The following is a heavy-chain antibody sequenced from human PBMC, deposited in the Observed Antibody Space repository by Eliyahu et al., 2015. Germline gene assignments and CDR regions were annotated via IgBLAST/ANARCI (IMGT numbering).Heavy chain of an antibody. Sequence: EVQLVESGGGLVQPGRSLRLSCAASGFTFXDYAMHWVRQAPGKGLEWVSGITWNSGTIGYADSVKGRFTISRDNAKSSLYLQMNSLRAEDTALYYCAKDVTSGWYGAGLDVWGQGSTVTVSS. D-gene: IGHD6-19*01. V-gene: IGHV3-9*01. J-gene: IGHJ6*02. CDR1: GFTFXDYA. CDR3: AKDVTSGWYGAGLDV. CDR2: ITWNSGTI.